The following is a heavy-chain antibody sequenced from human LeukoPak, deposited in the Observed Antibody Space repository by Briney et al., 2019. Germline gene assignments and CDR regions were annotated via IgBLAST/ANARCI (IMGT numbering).Heavy chain of an antibody. CDR2: IYHSGST. CDR1: GYSISSGYY. Sequence: SETLSLTCAGSGYSISSGYYWGWIRQPPGKGLEWIGSIYHSGSTYYNPSLKSRVTISVDTSKNQFSLKLSSVTAADTAVYYCAREDSSSWYLDYYYYYMDVWGKGITVIVSS. D-gene: IGHD6-13*01. V-gene: IGHV4-38-2*02. J-gene: IGHJ6*03. CDR3: AREDSSSWYLDYYYYYMDV.